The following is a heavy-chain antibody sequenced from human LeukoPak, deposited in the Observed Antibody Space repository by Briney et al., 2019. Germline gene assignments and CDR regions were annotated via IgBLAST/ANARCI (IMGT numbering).Heavy chain of an antibody. J-gene: IGHJ4*02. CDR1: GGSISSSSYY. V-gene: IGHV4-39*01. D-gene: IGHD3-9*01. Sequence: PSETLSLTCTVSGGSISSSSYYWRWIRQPPGKGLEWIGSIYYSGSTYYNPSLKSRVTISVDTSKNQFSLKLSSVTAADTAVYYCARHGDGVLRYFDWLGPGDYWGQGTLVTVSS. CDR2: IYYSGST. CDR3: ARHGDGVLRYFDWLGPGDY.